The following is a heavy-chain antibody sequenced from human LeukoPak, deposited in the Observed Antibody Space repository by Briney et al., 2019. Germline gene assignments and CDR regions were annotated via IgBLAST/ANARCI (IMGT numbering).Heavy chain of an antibody. CDR3: ARPGGGGGNSSGYYFDH. CDR2: IKQDGSEK. V-gene: IGHV3-7*05. CDR1: GFTLSSYW. Sequence: GGSLRLSCVASGFTLSSYWMSWVRQAPGKGQEWVASIKQDGSEKYYVDSVKGRFTISRDNAKNSLYLQMNSLRAEDTAVYYCARPGGGGGNSSGYYFDHWGQGTLVTVSS. D-gene: IGHD3-22*01. J-gene: IGHJ4*02.